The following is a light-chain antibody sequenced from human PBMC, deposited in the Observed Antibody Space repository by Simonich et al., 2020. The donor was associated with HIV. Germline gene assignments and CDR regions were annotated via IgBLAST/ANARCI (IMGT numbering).Light chain of an antibody. Sequence: EIMMTQSPATLSVSPGERATLPCRASQSVSNNLAWYQQKPGQAPRLLIYGSSTRATAIPARFSGSGSGTEFILTITSLQSDDFATYYCQQYNSFFWTFGQGTKVEIK. CDR1: QSVSNN. CDR2: GSS. J-gene: IGKJ1*01. V-gene: IGKV3-15*01. CDR3: QQYNSFFWT.